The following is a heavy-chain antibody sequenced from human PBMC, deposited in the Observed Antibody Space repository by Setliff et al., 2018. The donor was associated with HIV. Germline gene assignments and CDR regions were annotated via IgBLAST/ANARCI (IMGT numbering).Heavy chain of an antibody. CDR1: GYTLTELS. Sequence: ASVKVSCKISGYTLTELSIHWVRQAPGKGLEWMANFDPEDGETFYAQRLQGRLTMTEDTSTDTAYMELSSLRSDDTAMYYCATDPGYSSTWYSESFQHWGQGTVVT. D-gene: IGHD6-13*01. CDR3: ATDPGYSSTWYSESFQH. J-gene: IGHJ1*01. V-gene: IGHV1-24*01. CDR2: FDPEDGET.